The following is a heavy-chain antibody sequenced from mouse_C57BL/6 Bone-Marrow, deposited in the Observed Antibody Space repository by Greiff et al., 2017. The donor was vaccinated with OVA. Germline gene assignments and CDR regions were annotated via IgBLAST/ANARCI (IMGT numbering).Heavy chain of an antibody. J-gene: IGHJ4*01. CDR3: ARRAGLYYAMDY. D-gene: IGHD3-1*01. CDR1: GYAFSSSW. V-gene: IGHV1-82*01. Sequence: QVQLKESGPELVKPGASVKISCKASGYAFSSSWMNWVKQRPGKGLEWIGRIYPGDGDTNYNGKFKGKATLTADKSSSTAYMQLSSLTSEDSAVYFCARRAGLYYAMDYWGQGTSVTVSS. CDR2: IYPGDGDT.